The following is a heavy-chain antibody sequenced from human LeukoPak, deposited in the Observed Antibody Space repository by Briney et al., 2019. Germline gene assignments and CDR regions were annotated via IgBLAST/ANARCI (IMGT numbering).Heavy chain of an antibody. J-gene: IGHJ4*02. D-gene: IGHD2-21*02. V-gene: IGHV1-18*01. CDR2: ISAYNGNT. CDR1: GYTFTSYG. Sequence: GASVKVSCKASGYTFTSYGISWVRQAPGQGLEWMGWISAYNGNTNYAQKLQGRVTMTTDTSTSTAYMELRSLRSDDTAVYYCARVKPTVVVTALIGYWGQGTLVTVSS. CDR3: ARVKPTVVVTALIGY.